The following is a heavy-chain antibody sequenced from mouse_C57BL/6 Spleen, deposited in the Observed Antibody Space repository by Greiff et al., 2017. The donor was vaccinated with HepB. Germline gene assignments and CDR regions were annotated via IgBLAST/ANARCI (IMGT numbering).Heavy chain of an antibody. Sequence: VKLVESGAELARPGASVKLSCKASGYTFTSYGISWVKQRTGQGLEWIGEIYPRSGNTYYNEKFKGKATLTADKSSSTAYMELRSLTSEDSAVYFCARRGTNLDVWGTGTTVTVSS. V-gene: IGHV1-81*01. D-gene: IGHD1-3*01. J-gene: IGHJ1*03. CDR2: IYPRSGNT. CDR3: ARRGTNLDV. CDR1: GYTFTSYG.